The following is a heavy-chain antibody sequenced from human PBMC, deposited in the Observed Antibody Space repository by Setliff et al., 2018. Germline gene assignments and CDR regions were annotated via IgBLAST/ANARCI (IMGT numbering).Heavy chain of an antibody. J-gene: IGHJ6*02. Sequence: GASVKVSCKASGGTFSSYAISWVRQAPGQGLEWMGGIIPILGRANYAQKFQGRVTITADESTSTAYMELSSLRSEDTAVYYRARDIGRNFIVVVLKRYYGMDVWGQGTTVTVSS. CDR3: ARDIGRNFIVVVLKRYYGMDV. CDR1: GGTFSSYA. D-gene: IGHD3-22*01. CDR2: IIPILGRA. V-gene: IGHV1-69*10.